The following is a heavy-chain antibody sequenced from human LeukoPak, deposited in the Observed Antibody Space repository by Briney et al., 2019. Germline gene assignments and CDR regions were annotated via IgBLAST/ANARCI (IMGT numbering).Heavy chain of an antibody. D-gene: IGHD6-13*01. J-gene: IGHJ3*01. V-gene: IGHV4-59*01. Sequence: PSETLSLTCTVFGGPITGYYWSWIRQPPGKGLEWIGYVSYGGSTNYNPSLKSRVTISVDTSKNQFSLKLSSVTAADTAVYYCARPYSSNWYDAFHFWGQGTMVTVSS. CDR2: VSYGGST. CDR1: GGPITGYY. CDR3: ARPYSSNWYDAFHF.